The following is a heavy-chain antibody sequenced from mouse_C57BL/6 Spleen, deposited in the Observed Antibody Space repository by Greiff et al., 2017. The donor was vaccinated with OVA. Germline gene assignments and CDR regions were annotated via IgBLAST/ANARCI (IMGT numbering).Heavy chain of an antibody. V-gene: IGHV5-17*01. CDR1: GFTFSDYG. J-gene: IGHJ2*01. CDR3: ARSGPTLFDY. Sequence: EVQVVEPGGGLVKPGGSLKLSCAASGFTFSDYGMHWVRQAPEKGLEWVAYISSGSSNTYYADTVKGRFTLSTDNAKNTLFLQMTSLRSEDTAMYYCARSGPTLFDYWGQGTTLTVSS. CDR2: ISSGSSNT. D-gene: IGHD1-3*01.